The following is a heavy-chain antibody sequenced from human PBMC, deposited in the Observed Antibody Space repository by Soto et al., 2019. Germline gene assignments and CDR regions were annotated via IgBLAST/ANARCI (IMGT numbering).Heavy chain of an antibody. CDR2: VYYNGNT. V-gene: IGHV4-39*01. Sequence: PETMSPTSTVAGGSTSSSSYQWVWIRQPPGKGLEWIGNVYYNGNTYYNPSLKSRLTISVDTSNNQFSLKVKSVTAADTAVYYCARLSGSYNERYFDYWGQGTLVTVSS. CDR3: ARLSGSYNERYFDY. CDR1: GGSTSSSSYQ. D-gene: IGHD1-26*01. J-gene: IGHJ4*02.